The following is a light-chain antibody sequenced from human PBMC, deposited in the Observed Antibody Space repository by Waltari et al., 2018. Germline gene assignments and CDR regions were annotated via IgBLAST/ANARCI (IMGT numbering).Light chain of an antibody. CDR2: DAS. J-gene: IGKJ1*01. V-gene: IGKV3-20*01. Sequence: EIVFTRSPASLALSPGDRATLSCRASQSVGRTLAWYQQRPGQAPRLLIYDASSRATGIPDRFSGSGSGTDFSLTISRLEPEDFAVYYCQKYGTRPATFGQGTKVEVK. CDR3: QKYGTRPAT. CDR1: QSVGRT.